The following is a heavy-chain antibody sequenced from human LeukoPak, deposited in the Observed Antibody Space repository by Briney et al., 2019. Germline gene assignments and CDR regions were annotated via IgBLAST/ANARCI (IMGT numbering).Heavy chain of an antibody. Sequence: SETLSLTCTVSGYSISSGYYWGWIRQPPGKGLEGIGSIYHGGSTYYNPSLKSRVTISVDTSKNQFSLKLSSVTAADTAVYYCARAVVVPAAIDWFDPWGQGTLVIVSS. V-gene: IGHV4-38-2*02. D-gene: IGHD2-2*02. J-gene: IGHJ5*02. CDR2: IYHGGST. CDR3: ARAVVVPAAIDWFDP. CDR1: GYSISSGYY.